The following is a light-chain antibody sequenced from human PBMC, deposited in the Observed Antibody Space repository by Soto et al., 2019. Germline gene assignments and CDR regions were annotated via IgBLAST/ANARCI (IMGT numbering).Light chain of an antibody. CDR2: RNN. V-gene: IGLV1-47*01. J-gene: IGLJ3*02. CDR3: AAWDDSLSGSWV. CDR1: RSNIGSNY. Sequence: QSVLTQPPSASGTRGQRVTISCSGSRSNIGSNYVYWYQQLPGTAPKLLIYRNNQRPSGVPDRFSGSKSGTSASLAISGLRSEDEADYYCAAWDDSLSGSWVFGGGTQLTVL.